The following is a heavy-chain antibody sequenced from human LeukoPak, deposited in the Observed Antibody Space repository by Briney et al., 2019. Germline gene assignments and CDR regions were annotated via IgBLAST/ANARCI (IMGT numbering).Heavy chain of an antibody. CDR2: IYPGDSDI. Sequence: GESLKISCKGSGYSFTSYWIAWVRQMPGKGLEWMGLIYPGDSDIRYSPSFQGQVTISADKSITTAYLQWSSLKASDTAMYYCARNRAGSGYPDAFDIWGQGTMVTVS. V-gene: IGHV5-51*01. CDR3: ARNRAGSGYPDAFDI. J-gene: IGHJ3*02. CDR1: GYSFTSYW. D-gene: IGHD3-22*01.